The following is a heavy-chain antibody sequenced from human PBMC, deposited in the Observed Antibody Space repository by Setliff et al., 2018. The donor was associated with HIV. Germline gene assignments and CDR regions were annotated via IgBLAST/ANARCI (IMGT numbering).Heavy chain of an antibody. Sequence: GGSLRLSCEISGFSVGDNYMTWVRQTPKMGLEWVSLIYAAGATYYADSVKGRFTISRDTAKNSLYLQMNSLRVEDTAVYYCARDYLYYNLYNGSPVYGMDVWGQGTTVTVSS. J-gene: IGHJ6*02. CDR1: GFSVGDNY. V-gene: IGHV3-53*01. CDR3: ARDYLYYNLYNGSPVYGMDV. CDR2: IYAAGAT. D-gene: IGHD3-3*01.